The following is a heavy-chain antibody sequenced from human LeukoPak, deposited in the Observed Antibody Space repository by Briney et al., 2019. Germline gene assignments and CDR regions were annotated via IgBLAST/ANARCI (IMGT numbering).Heavy chain of an antibody. Sequence: ASVKVSCKASGYTFTGYYMHWVRQAPRQGLEWMGRINPNSGGTNYAQKFQGRVTMTRDTSISTAYMELSRLRSDDTAVYYCARGNYGSGSYYPLWGQGTLVTVSS. D-gene: IGHD3-10*01. CDR1: GYTFTGYY. CDR2: INPNSGGT. CDR3: ARGNYGSGSYYPL. J-gene: IGHJ4*02. V-gene: IGHV1-2*06.